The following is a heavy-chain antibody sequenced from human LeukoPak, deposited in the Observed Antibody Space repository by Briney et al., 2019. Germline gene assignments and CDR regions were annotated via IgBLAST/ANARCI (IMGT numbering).Heavy chain of an antibody. D-gene: IGHD6-13*01. CDR3: ARGEIAAAARNWFDP. CDR1: GGSFSGYY. V-gene: IGHV4-34*01. Sequence: SETLSLTCAVYGGSFSGYYWSWIRQPPGKGLEWIGEINHSGSTNHNPSLKSRVTISVDTSKNQFSLKLSSVTAADAAVYYCARGEIAAAARNWFDPWGQGTLVTVSS. J-gene: IGHJ5*02. CDR2: INHSGST.